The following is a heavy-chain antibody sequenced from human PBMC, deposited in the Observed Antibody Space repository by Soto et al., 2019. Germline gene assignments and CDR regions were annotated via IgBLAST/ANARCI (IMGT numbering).Heavy chain of an antibody. V-gene: IGHV4-31*03. CDR2: FYYSGST. CDR3: ARSVFP. J-gene: IGHJ5*02. Sequence: PSETLSLTCTVSGGSISTGGYYWNWIRQHPGKGLEWIGYFYYSGSTYYNPSLKSRVTISVNTSKNQFSLMLSSVTAADTAVYYCARSVFPWGQGTLVTVSS. CDR1: GGSISTGGYY.